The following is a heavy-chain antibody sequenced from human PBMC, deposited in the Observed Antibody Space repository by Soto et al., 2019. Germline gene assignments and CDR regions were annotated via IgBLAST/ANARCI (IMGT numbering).Heavy chain of an antibody. CDR2: ISGDGSTT. J-gene: IGHJ4*02. CDR1: GFTFSSFG. V-gene: IGHV3-23*01. D-gene: IGHD1-26*01. CDR3: AKAARTTTLYNFDF. Sequence: GGSLRLSCEGSGFTFSSFGMNWVRRAPGRGLEWVSLISGDGSTTFHADSVKGQFTISRDNSKNTLFLYMNSLRAEDTAVYYCAKAARTTTLYNFDFWGQGXLVTVYS.